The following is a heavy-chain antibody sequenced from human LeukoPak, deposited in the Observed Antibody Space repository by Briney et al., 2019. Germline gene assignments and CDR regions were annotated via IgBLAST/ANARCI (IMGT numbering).Heavy chain of an antibody. V-gene: IGHV4-4*07. CDR2: IYTSGST. J-gene: IGHJ5*02. Sequence: SETLSLTCAVYGGSFSGYYWSWIRQPAGKGLEWIGRIYTSGSTNYNPSLKSRVTMSVDTSKNQFSLKLSSVTAADTAVYYCARDPDYYGSGRSNWFDPWGQGTLVTVSS. D-gene: IGHD3-10*01. CDR1: GGSFSGYY. CDR3: ARDPDYYGSGRSNWFDP.